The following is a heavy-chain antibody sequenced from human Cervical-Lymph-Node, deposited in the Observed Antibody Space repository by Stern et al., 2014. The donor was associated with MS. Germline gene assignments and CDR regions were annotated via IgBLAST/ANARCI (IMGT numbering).Heavy chain of an antibody. CDR1: GGTFSRYA. CDR2: ITPLFGTA. CDR3: ARDYSLVSSEYFFDS. Sequence: VQLVQSGAEVKKPGSSVKVSCKASGGTFSRYALSWVRQAPGQGLEWMGGITPLFGTANYAQKFQGRLTITADESTSTAYMEMSSLRSEDTAVYYCARDYSLVSSEYFFDSWGQGTVVTVSA. V-gene: IGHV1-69*01. D-gene: IGHD2-21*01. J-gene: IGHJ4*02.